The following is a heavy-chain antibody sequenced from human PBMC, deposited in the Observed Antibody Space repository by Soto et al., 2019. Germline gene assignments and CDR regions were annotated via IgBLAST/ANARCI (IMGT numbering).Heavy chain of an antibody. D-gene: IGHD3-3*01. CDR1: VFTFSSYA. V-gene: IGHV3-30-3*01. Sequence: WGALLVSCAASVFTFSSYAMHWVRQAPGKGLDRVAVISYDGSNKYYADSVKGRFTISRDNSKNTLYLQMNSLRAEDTAVYYCARVLRFLEWLSNYYYYGMDVWGQGTTVTVSS. J-gene: IGHJ6*01. CDR2: ISYDGSNK. CDR3: ARVLRFLEWLSNYYYYGMDV.